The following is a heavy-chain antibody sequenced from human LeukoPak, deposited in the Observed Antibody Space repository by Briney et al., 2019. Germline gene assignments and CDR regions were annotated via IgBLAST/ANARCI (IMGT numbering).Heavy chain of an antibody. J-gene: IGHJ4*02. V-gene: IGHV4-59*01. CDR1: GGSISSYY. CDR2: IYYSGST. D-gene: IGHD1-26*01. Sequence: PSETLSLTCTVSGGSISSYYWSWIRQPPGRGLEWIGYIYYSGSTNYNPSLKSRVTISVDTSKNQFSLKLSSVTAADTAVYYCAREIGNEYYFDYWGQGTLVTVSS. CDR3: AREIGNEYYFDY.